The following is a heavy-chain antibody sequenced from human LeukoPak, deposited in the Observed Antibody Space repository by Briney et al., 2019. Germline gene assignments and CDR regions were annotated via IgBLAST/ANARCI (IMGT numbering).Heavy chain of an antibody. Sequence: GGSLRLSCAASGFTFNTYGMHWVRQAPGKGLEWVAAISYDGRNIDSTDSVKGRFAISRDNSKKTLDLQMNSLRPEDTAVYYCARASERFYYYYYYMDVWGKGTTVTVSS. V-gene: IGHV3-30*03. CDR1: GFTFNTYG. CDR3: ARASERFYYYYYYMDV. CDR2: ISYDGRNI. J-gene: IGHJ6*03.